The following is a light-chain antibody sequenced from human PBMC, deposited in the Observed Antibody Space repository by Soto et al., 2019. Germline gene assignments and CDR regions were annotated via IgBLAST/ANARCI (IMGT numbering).Light chain of an antibody. V-gene: IGKV1-6*01. J-gene: IGKJ1*01. CDR1: QGIRTE. Sequence: ATQMTQSPSSLSASVGDRVTIACRASQGIRTELGWYQQKAGEAPKFLIYAASTLQSGVPPRFSGSGSGTDFTLTISSLQPEDFATYYCLQDYDYPRTFGQGTKVEMK. CDR3: LQDYDYPRT. CDR2: AAS.